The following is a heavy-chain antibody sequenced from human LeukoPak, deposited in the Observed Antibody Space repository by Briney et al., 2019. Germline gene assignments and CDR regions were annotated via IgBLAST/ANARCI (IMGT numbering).Heavy chain of an antibody. J-gene: IGHJ3*02. CDR3: ARAGDYGPNRDDFDI. CDR2: IYYSGST. Sequence: PSQTLSLTCTVSGGSISSGGYYWSWIRQHPGECLEWIGYIYYSGSTYYNPSLKSRVTISVDTSKNQFYLKLSSVTDADTAVYYCARAGDYGPNRDDFDIWGQGTMVTVSS. V-gene: IGHV4-31*03. D-gene: IGHD4-17*01. CDR1: GGSISSGGYY.